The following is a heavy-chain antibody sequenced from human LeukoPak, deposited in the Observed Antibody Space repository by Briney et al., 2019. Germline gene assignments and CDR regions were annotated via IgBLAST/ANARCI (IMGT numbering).Heavy chain of an antibody. Sequence: GESLKISCKGSGYTFTNYWVGWVRQMPGKGLEWMGIIYPGDSDTRYSPSFQGQATISVDKSISTAFLQWSSLKASDTATYYCARGGQGWRDFYYWGQGTLVTVSS. CDR1: GYTFTNYW. J-gene: IGHJ4*02. D-gene: IGHD6-19*01. CDR3: ARGGQGWRDFYY. CDR2: IYPGDSDT. V-gene: IGHV5-51*01.